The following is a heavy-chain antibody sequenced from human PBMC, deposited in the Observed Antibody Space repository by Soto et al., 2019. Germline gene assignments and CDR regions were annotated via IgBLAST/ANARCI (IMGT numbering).Heavy chain of an antibody. V-gene: IGHV3-7*03. CDR3: ARLRFSGSDV. CDR2: IKEDGSEK. J-gene: IGHJ6*02. CDR1: GFSVSDYF. D-gene: IGHD1-26*01. Sequence: EVQLVESGGGLVQPGGSLRLSCVGAGFSVSDYFMTWVRQAPGKGLEWVANIKEDGSEKYDVESVKGRFTVSRDNARNSLYLLMNSLRDEDSAVYYCARLRFSGSDVWGQGTTVTVSS.